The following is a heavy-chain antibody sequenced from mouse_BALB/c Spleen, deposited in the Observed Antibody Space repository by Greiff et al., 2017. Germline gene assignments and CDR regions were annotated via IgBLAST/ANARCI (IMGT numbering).Heavy chain of an antibody. CDR3: ARLYYGSSYGWYFDV. Sequence: DVKLQESGPELVKPGASVKIPCKASGYTFTDYNMDWVKQSHGKSLEWIGDINPNNGGTIYNQKFKGKATLTVDKSSSTAYMELRSLTSEDTAVYYCARLYYGSSYGWYFDVWGAGTTVTVSS. CDR2: INPNNGGT. J-gene: IGHJ1*01. V-gene: IGHV1-18*01. CDR1: GYTFTDYN. D-gene: IGHD1-1*01.